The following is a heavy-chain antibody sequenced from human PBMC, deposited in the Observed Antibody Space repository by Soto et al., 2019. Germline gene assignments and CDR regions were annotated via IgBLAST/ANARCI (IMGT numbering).Heavy chain of an antibody. CDR2: FDPENAET. CDR3: ATTLGSSLQNDYYGMDV. CDR1: GYNLTEFS. V-gene: IGHV1-24*01. Sequence: APVKVSCKVSGYNLTEFSMHWVRQAPGKGLEWMGGFDPENAETIYAQKFQGRVTMTEDTSTDTAYMELSSLRSEDTAVYYCATTLGSSLQNDYYGMDVWGQGTTVTVSS. D-gene: IGHD6-6*01. J-gene: IGHJ6*02.